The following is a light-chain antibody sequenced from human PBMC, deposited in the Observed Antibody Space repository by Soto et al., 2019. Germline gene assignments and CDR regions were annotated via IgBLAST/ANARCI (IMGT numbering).Light chain of an antibody. V-gene: IGLV1-47*01. CDR3: AAWDDSLSGPSYV. CDR2: RNN. CDR1: SSNIGSNY. J-gene: IGLJ1*01. Sequence: QSALTQPPSASGTPGQRVTISCSGSSSNIGSNYVYWYQQLPGTAPKLLLSRNNQRPSGVPDRFSGSKSGTSASLAISGLRSEDEADYYCAAWDDSLSGPSYVFGTGTKVTVL.